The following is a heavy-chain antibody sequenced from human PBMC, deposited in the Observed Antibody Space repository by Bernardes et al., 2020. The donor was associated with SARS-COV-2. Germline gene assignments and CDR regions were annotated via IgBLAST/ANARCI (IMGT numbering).Heavy chain of an antibody. CDR3: ARGRGAVAPMDH. D-gene: IGHD1-26*01. CDR1: GFSFSEYA. Sequence: GGSLRLSCEASGFSFSEYAMNWVRQAPGKGLEWVSYISSRSTTIYVADTVRGRFAISRDNAKNSVYLQMNSLRAEDTAVYYCARGRGAVAPMDHWGQGTLVTVPS. CDR2: ISSRSTTI. V-gene: IGHV3-48*01. J-gene: IGHJ4*02.